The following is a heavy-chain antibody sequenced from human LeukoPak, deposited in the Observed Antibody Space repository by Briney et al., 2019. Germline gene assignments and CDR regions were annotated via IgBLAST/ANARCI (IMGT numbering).Heavy chain of an antibody. CDR1: GFTFSSYG. J-gene: IGHJ6*03. Sequence: GGSLRLSCAASGFTFSSYGMHWVRQAPGKGLEWVACIRYDGSNKYYADSVKGRFTISRDNSKNTLYLQMNSLRAEDTAVYYCAKDKGYCSSTSCRYYYYMDVWGKGTTVTVSS. V-gene: IGHV3-30*02. D-gene: IGHD2-2*01. CDR3: AKDKGYCSSTSCRYYYYMDV. CDR2: IRYDGSNK.